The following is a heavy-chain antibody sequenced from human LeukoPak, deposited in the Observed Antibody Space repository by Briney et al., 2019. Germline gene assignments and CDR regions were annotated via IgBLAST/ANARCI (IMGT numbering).Heavy chain of an antibody. J-gene: IGHJ4*02. V-gene: IGHV4-59*08. CDR2: IYYSGST. D-gene: IGHD2-15*01. CDR1: GGSISSYY. Sequence: SETLSLTCAVSGGSISSYYWSWIRQPPGKGLEWIGYIYYSGSTNYNPSLKSRVTISVDTSKNQFSLKLSSVTAADTAVYYCARLRGYCSDGSCRAIDYWGQGTLVTVSS. CDR3: ARLRGYCSDGSCRAIDY.